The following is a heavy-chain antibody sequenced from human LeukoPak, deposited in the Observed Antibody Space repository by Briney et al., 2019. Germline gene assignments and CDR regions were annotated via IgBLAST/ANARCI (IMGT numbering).Heavy chain of an antibody. V-gene: IGHV3-23*01. J-gene: IGHJ4*02. CDR3: ARIGATSENMDY. Sequence: GGSVRLSCGGSGFTFKSYGLSWVRQAPGKGLEWVSAISATGGTAVYADSVKGRFTVSRDNSKNTLFLHMNSLSAEDMAVYYCARIGATSENMDYWGQGTLVTVSS. CDR1: GFTFKSYG. D-gene: IGHD2-2*03. CDR2: ISATGGTA.